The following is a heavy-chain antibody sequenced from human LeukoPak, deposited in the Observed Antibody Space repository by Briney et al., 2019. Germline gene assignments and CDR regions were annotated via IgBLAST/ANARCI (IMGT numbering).Heavy chain of an antibody. CDR1: GYTFTIYS. V-gene: IGHV1-46*01. D-gene: IGHD1-26*01. CDR3: ARDGHKYSVSYLDAFDI. Sequence: ASVKVSCKASGYTFTIYSMHWVRQAPGQGLEWMGVINPSGGSTSFAQKFQGRVTMTRDTSTSTVYMELSGLRSEDTAVYYCARDGHKYSVSYLDAFDIWGQGTMVTVSS. CDR2: INPSGGST. J-gene: IGHJ3*02.